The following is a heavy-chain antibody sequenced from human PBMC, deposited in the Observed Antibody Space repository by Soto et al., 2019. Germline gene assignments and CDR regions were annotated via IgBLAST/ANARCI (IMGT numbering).Heavy chain of an antibody. Sequence: PEGSLRLSCAASGFRFDDYAMDWVRQAPGRGLEWVSGINWSGGGVGYADSVKGRFTISRDNAKKSLYLQMNSLSPEDTALYYCTKDSGRAWYGSDGLDVWGQGTTVTVSS. CDR2: INWSGGGV. CDR1: GFRFDDYA. D-gene: IGHD6-13*01. V-gene: IGHV3-9*01. J-gene: IGHJ6*02. CDR3: TKDSGRAWYGSDGLDV.